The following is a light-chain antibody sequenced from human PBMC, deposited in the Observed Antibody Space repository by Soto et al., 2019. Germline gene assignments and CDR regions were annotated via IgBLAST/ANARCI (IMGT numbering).Light chain of an antibody. J-gene: IGKJ1*01. CDR1: QSISSY. V-gene: IGKV1-39*01. CDR3: HQSYSTFTWT. CDR2: EAY. Sequence: DIQLTQSPSSLSASVGDRVTITCRASQSISSYLNWYQQRPGKAPSLLIYEAYSLQGGVPSRFSGRGSGTEFTLTISGLQSDDFGTYYRHQSYSTFTWTFGQGNKVEIK.